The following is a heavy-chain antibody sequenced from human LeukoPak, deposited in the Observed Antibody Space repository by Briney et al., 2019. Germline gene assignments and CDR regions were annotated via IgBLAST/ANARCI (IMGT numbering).Heavy chain of an antibody. V-gene: IGHV1-2*02. D-gene: IGHD5-18*01. CDR3: ARDLGGYNYGYDFYMDV. Sequence: ASVKFSCKALGYIFTGYYIHCVRQAPGQGLEWMGWINPKSGDTKYAQNFQGRVTMTRDTSISTTYMELRRLRSDDTAVFYCARDLGGYNYGYDFYMDVWGKGATVTVSS. CDR2: INPKSGDT. CDR1: GYIFTGYY. J-gene: IGHJ6*03.